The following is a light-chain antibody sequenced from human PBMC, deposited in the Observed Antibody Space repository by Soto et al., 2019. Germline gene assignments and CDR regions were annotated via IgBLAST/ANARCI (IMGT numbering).Light chain of an antibody. CDR2: WAS. CDR1: QNVLFSANNNNY. Sequence: DIVMTQSPDSLAVSLGERATINCKSSQNVLFSANNNNYLAWYQQKPGQPPKLLIYWASTRESGVPDRFSGSGSGTNLTLTITSLQAEDVAVYYCQQYYSTPLTFGPGTKVDIK. V-gene: IGKV4-1*01. CDR3: QQYYSTPLT. J-gene: IGKJ3*01.